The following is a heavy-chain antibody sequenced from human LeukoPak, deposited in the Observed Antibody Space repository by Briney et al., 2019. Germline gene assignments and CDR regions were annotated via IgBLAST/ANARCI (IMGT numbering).Heavy chain of an antibody. CDR2: ISGSGGST. D-gene: IGHD1-26*01. CDR3: ASESSGSREPYYFDY. J-gene: IGHJ4*02. CDR1: GFTFSSYA. V-gene: IGHV3-23*01. Sequence: GGSLRLSCAASGFTFSSYAMSWVRQAPGKGLEWVSAISGSGGSTYYADSVKGRFTISRDNSKNTLYLQMNSLRAEDTAVYYCASESSGSREPYYFDYWGQGTLVTVSS.